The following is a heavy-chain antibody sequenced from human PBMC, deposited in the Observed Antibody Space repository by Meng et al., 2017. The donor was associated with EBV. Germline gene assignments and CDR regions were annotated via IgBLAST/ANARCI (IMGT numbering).Heavy chain of an antibody. D-gene: IGHD6-13*01. J-gene: IGHJ4*02. CDR1: GYTFTKFA. Sequence: QVQLVQSGSELKKPGASVRVSCKASGYTFTKFAMNWVRQAPGQGLEWMGWINTKTGNPTYGQAFTGRFVFSFDSSVDTAYLQISSLKAEDTAVYFCARDGHSSNFFDSWGQGTLVTVAS. CDR2: INTKTGNP. V-gene: IGHV7-4-1*02. CDR3: ARDGHSSNFFDS.